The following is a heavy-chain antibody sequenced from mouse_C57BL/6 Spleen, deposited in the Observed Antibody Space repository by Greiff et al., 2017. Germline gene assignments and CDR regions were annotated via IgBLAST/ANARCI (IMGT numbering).Heavy chain of an antibody. J-gene: IGHJ4*01. D-gene: IGHD4-1*01. Sequence: EVMLVESGGGLVQPGGSLSLSCAASGFTFTDYYMSWVRQPPGKALEWLGFISNKANGYTTEFSASLKGRFTISRANSQSILYLPMNARRTEDSATYYCARELGRYYAMDYGGQGTSVTVSS. CDR2: ISNKANGYTT. CDR1: GFTFTDYY. CDR3: ARELGRYYAMDY. V-gene: IGHV7-3*01.